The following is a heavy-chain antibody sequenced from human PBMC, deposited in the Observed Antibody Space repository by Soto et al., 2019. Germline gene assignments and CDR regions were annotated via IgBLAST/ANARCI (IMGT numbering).Heavy chain of an antibody. Sequence: QVQLVQSWAGVKKPWSSVEVSCKASGGTFSNYTFSWVRQAPGQGLEWMGRIIPILGIANYAQKFQGRVTVTADKSTSTAYMELSNLRSEDTAVYYCAPNRGIAVAAWGQGTLVTVSS. D-gene: IGHD6-19*01. CDR2: IIPILGIA. V-gene: IGHV1-69*02. J-gene: IGHJ5*02. CDR1: GGTFSNYT. CDR3: APNRGIAVAA.